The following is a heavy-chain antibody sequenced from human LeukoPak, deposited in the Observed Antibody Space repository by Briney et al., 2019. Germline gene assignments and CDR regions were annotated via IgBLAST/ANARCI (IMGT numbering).Heavy chain of an antibody. D-gene: IGHD2-2*01. CDR1: GYTFTDYY. CDR2: INVNRGGT. CDR3: ARRYCSSTSCYYFDY. V-gene: IGHV1-2*02. Sequence: GASVKVSCKASGYTFTDYYMHWVRQAPGQGLEWMGWINVNRGGTNYAQRFQGRVTMTRATSITTAYMELSRLKSDDTAVYYCARRYCSSTSCYYFDYWGQGTLVTVSS. J-gene: IGHJ4*02.